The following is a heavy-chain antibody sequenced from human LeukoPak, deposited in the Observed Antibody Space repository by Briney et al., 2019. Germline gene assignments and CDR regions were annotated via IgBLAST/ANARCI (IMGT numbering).Heavy chain of an antibody. V-gene: IGHV3-11*01. CDR1: GFTFSDYY. CDR2: IRSSGSTI. J-gene: IGHJ6*02. Sequence: GGSLRLSCAASGFTFSDYYMSCIRQAPGKGLEWVSYIRSSGSTIYYADSVKGRFTISRDNAKNSLYLQMNSLRAEDTAVYYCARFGESLYYYGMDVWGQGTTVTVSS. CDR3: ARFGESLYYYGMDV. D-gene: IGHD3-10*01.